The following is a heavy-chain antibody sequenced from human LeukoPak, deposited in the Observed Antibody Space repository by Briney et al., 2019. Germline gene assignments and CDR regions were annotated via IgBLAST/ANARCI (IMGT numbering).Heavy chain of an antibody. Sequence: AGGSLRLSCAASGFTFNSYAMSWVRQAPGKGLGWVSGISGSGGSTYYADSVKGRFTISRDNSKNKLYLQMISLRADDTAVYYCAKFPSSWYRGFFDYWGQGTLVTVSS. CDR1: GFTFNSYA. CDR2: ISGSGGST. CDR3: AKFPSSWYRGFFDY. J-gene: IGHJ4*02. D-gene: IGHD6-13*01. V-gene: IGHV3-23*01.